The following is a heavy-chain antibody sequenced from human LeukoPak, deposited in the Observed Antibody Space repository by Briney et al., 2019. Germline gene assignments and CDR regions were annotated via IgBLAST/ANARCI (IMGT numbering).Heavy chain of an antibody. V-gene: IGHV3-33*01. CDR1: GFSCADFG. CDR2: LWNGGFGR. J-gene: IGHJ6*02. D-gene: IGHD5-18*01. Sequence: GGSLRLSCAASGFSCADFGMHWVRQAPGKGLEWVAVLWNGGFGRFYRDSVRGRFTISRDVSKNTLYLQMDGLRADDTAVYYCARDVETLLNRMDVWGQGTTVIVSS. CDR3: ARDVETLLNRMDV.